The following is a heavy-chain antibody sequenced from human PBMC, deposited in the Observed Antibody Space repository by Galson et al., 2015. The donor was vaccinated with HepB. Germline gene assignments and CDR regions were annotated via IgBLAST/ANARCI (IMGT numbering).Heavy chain of an antibody. V-gene: IGHV3-30*04. CDR1: GFTFSSYA. Sequence: SLRLSCAASGFTFSSYAMHWVRQAPGKGLEWVAVISYDGSNKYYADSVKGRFTISRDNSKNTLYLQMNSLRAEDTAVYYCASKYCSGTSCYYAWFIYYGMDVWGQGTTVTVSS. CDR2: ISYDGSNK. J-gene: IGHJ6*02. D-gene: IGHD2-2*01. CDR3: ASKYCSGTSCYYAWFIYYGMDV.